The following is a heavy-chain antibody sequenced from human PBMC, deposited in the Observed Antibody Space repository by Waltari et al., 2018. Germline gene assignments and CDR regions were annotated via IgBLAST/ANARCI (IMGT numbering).Heavy chain of an antibody. J-gene: IGHJ5*02. CDR3: ARGLGSLRRYYDSFP. D-gene: IGHD3-3*01. Sequence: EVQLVESGGGLVQPGGSLRLSCAATGFTFSSYEMNWVRQAPGKGLEWVSYIMSSGRTIYYADPVKGRFTISRDNDKNSLYLQMNSWRAEDTAVYYCARGLGSLRRYYDSFPWGQGTLVTVSS. CDR1: GFTFSSYE. CDR2: IMSSGRTI. V-gene: IGHV3-48*03.